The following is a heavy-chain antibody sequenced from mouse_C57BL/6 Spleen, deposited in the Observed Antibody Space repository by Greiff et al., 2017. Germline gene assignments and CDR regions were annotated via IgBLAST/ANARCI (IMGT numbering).Heavy chain of an antibody. V-gene: IGHV3-8*01. CDR1: GFSITSDY. CDR2: ISYSGST. J-gene: IGHJ4*01. Sequence: VKLVESGPGLAKPSQTLSLTCSVTGFSITSDYWNWIRKLPGNKLEYMGYISYSGSTYYNPSLKSRISITRDTSKNQYYLQLNSVTTDDTATYYCARRHYYAMGYWGQGTSVTVSS. CDR3: ARRHYYAMGY.